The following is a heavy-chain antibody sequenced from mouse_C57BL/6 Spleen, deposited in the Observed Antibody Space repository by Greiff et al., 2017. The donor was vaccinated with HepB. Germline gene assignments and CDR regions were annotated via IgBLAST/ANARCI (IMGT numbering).Heavy chain of an antibody. D-gene: IGHD1-1*01. CDR3: AREGDYYGGSYPFDY. Sequence: QVQLQQPGAELVKPGASVKLSCKASGYTFTSYWMQWVKQRPGQGLEWIGEIDPSDSYTNYNQKFKGKATLTVDTSSSTAYMQLSSLTSEDSAVYYCAREGDYYGGSYPFDYWGQGTTLTVSS. J-gene: IGHJ2*01. CDR1: GYTFTSYW. CDR2: IDPSDSYT. V-gene: IGHV1-50*01.